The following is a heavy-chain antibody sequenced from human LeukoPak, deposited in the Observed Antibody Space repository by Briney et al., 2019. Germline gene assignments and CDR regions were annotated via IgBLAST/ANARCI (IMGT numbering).Heavy chain of an antibody. D-gene: IGHD6-19*01. V-gene: IGHV3-33*01. J-gene: IGHJ4*02. CDR3: GIVGYNSGWYEY. CDR1: RFTFRIYG. Sequence: PGGSLRLSCEASRFTFRIYGMHWVRQAPGKGLEWVAAIWEDGTNIHYADSVKGRFTISRDNTKNRLYLQMNSMRAEDTALYFCGIVGYNSGWYEYWGQGTLVTVSS. CDR2: IWEDGTNI.